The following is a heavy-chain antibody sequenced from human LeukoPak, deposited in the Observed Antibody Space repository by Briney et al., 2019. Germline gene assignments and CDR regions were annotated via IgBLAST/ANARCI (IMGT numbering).Heavy chain of an antibody. CDR2: ISYSGST. D-gene: IGHD5-12*01. Sequence: SETLSLTCTVSGGSISSSNYYWGWIRQPPGKGLEWIGSISYSGSTYYNPSLKSRVTIFVDTSKNQFSLKLSSVTAADTAVYYCASIQWVYYYMDVWGNGTTVTVFS. J-gene: IGHJ6*03. CDR3: ASIQWVYYYMDV. CDR1: GGSISSSNYY. V-gene: IGHV4-39*01.